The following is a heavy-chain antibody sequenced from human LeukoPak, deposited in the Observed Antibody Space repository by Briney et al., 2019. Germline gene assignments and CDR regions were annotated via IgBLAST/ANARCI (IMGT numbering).Heavy chain of an antibody. CDR3: ARDSGQRGYSYGD. J-gene: IGHJ4*02. CDR1: GFTVSTNY. Sequence: GGSLRLSCAASGFTVSTNYMSWVRQAPGKGLEWVSLIYSGGSTYYADSVKGRFTISRDNTKNTLYLQMNSLRAEDTAVYYCARDSGQRGYSYGDWGQGALVTVSS. V-gene: IGHV3-53*01. D-gene: IGHD5-18*01. CDR2: IYSGGST.